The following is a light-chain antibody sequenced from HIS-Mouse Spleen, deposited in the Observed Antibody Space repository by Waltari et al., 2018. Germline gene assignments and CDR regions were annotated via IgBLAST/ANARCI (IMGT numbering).Light chain of an antibody. J-gene: IGLJ3*02. CDR1: SSDVGSYNL. CDR2: EGS. V-gene: IGLV2-23*01. Sequence: QSALTQPASVPGSPGQSITISCTGTSSDVGSYNLVPWYQQHPGKAPKLMIYEGSKRPSGVSNRFAGSKSGNTASLTISGLQAEDEADYYCCSYAGSSTWVFGGGTKLTVL. CDR3: CSYAGSSTWV.